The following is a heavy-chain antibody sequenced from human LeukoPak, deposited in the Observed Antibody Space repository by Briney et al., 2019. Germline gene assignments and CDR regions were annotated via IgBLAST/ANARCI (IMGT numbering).Heavy chain of an antibody. J-gene: IGHJ4*02. V-gene: IGHV4-38-2*02. Sequence: SETLSLSCTVSGGSISSYYWGWIRQPPGKGLEWIGSIYHSGSTYYNPSLKSRVTISVDTSKNQFSLKLSSVTAADTAVYYCARLRGELSGYFDYWGQGTLVTVSS. CDR1: GGSISSYY. CDR3: ARLRGELSGYFDY. CDR2: IYHSGST. D-gene: IGHD3-10*01.